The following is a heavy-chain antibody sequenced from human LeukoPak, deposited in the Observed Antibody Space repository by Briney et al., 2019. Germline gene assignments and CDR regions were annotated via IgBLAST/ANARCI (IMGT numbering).Heavy chain of an antibody. J-gene: IGHJ4*02. V-gene: IGHV4-38-2*01. CDR1: GYSISSGYY. D-gene: IGHD2-2*01. CDR3: ARPGRRYCSSTSCYSFDY. CDR2: IYHSGST. Sequence: SETLSLTCAVSGYSISSGYYWGWIRQPPGKGLEWIGSIYHSGSTYYNPSLKGRVTISVDTSKNQFSLKLSSVTAADTAVYYCARPGRRYCSSTSCYSFDYWGQGTLVTVSS.